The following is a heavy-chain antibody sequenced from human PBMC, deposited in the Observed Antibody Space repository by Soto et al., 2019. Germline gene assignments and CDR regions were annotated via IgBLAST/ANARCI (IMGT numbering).Heavy chain of an antibody. D-gene: IGHD3-22*01. CDR1: GFTFSSYA. CDR3: AKAGSMMTGGVGYFQH. Sequence: EVQLLESGGGLVQPGGSLRLSCAASGFTFSSYAMSWVRQAPGKGLEWVSAISGSGGSTYYADSVKGRFTISRDNSKNTLYLQMNSLRAEDTAVYYCAKAGSMMTGGVGYFQHWGKGTLVTVSS. V-gene: IGHV3-23*01. J-gene: IGHJ1*01. CDR2: ISGSGGST.